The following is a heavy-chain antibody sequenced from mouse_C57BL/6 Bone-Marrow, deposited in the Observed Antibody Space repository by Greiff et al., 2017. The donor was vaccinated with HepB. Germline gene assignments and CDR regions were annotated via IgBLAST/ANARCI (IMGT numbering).Heavy chain of an antibody. CDR3: ARDYYGGYYAMDY. Sequence: DVKLVESGGGLVQSGRSLRLSCATSGFTFSDFYMEWVRQAPGKGLEWIAASRNKANDYTTEYSASVKGRFIVSRDTSQSILYLQMNALRAEDTAIYYCARDYYGGYYAMDYWGQGTSVTVSS. V-gene: IGHV7-1*01. D-gene: IGHD1-1*01. J-gene: IGHJ4*01. CDR1: GFTFSDFY. CDR2: SRNKANDYTT.